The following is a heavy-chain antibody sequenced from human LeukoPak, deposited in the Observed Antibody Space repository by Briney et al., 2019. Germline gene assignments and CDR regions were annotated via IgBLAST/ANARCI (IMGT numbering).Heavy chain of an antibody. CDR1: GYTFTTYG. D-gene: IGHD3-10*01. CDR3: AIVLHYFGY. Sequence: GASVKVSCKASGYTFTTYGLSWVRQAPGPGLEWVWWINTYNGDTDYAQKLQGRVTMTADTSTSTAYMEQRSLRSDDTAVYYCAIVLHYFGYWGQGTLLTVSS. CDR2: INTYNGDT. V-gene: IGHV1-18*01. J-gene: IGHJ4*02.